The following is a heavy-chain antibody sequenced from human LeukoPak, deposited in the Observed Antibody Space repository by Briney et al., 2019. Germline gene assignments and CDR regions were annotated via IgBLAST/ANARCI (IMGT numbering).Heavy chain of an antibody. CDR2: VYYSGSS. J-gene: IGHJ4*02. CDR3: ARDEGYTTVFDRDY. V-gene: IGHV4-39*07. D-gene: IGHD1-1*01. CDR1: GGSISSSGYY. Sequence: SETLSLTCTVSGGSISSSGYYWGWIRQPPGKGLEWIGSVYYSGSSYYNPSLKSRVTISVDMSKNQFSLRLNSVTAEDTAVYYCARDEGYTTVFDRDYWGQGTLVTVSS.